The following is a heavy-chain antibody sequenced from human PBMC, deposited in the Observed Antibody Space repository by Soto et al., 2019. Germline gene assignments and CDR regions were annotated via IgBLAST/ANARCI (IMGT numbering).Heavy chain of an antibody. V-gene: IGHV3-21*01. D-gene: IGHD4-17*01. CDR2: ITTSSIYK. CDR1: GFTFSNYN. CDR3: ARKGYGDYGPMDV. Sequence: EVQLVESGGGLVQPGGSLRLSCAASGFTFSNYNMNWVRQAPGKGLEWVSYITTSSIYKYYADSVKGRFTISRDNAENSLYLQMNSLRAEDTAVYYCARKGYGDYGPMDVWGQGTTVTVSS. J-gene: IGHJ6*02.